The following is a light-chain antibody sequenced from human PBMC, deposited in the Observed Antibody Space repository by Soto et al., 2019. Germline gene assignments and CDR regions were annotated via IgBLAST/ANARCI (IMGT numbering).Light chain of an antibody. CDR1: QSVSSSY. V-gene: IGKV3-20*01. J-gene: IGKJ1*01. CDR2: GAS. Sequence: DILLTQSPSSLSLSAGERATLSCQASQSVSSSYLAWYQQKPGQAPRLLIYGASSRATGIPERFSGSGSGTDFTLTISSLEPEDFAVYYCQQYGSPPWTFGEGTKVDI. CDR3: QQYGSPPWT.